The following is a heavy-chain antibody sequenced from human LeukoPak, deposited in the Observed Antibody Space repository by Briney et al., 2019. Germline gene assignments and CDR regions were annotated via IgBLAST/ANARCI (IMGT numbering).Heavy chain of an antibody. CDR1: GGSISSYY. D-gene: IGHD3-22*01. J-gene: IGHJ4*02. V-gene: IGHV4-59*01. CDR3: ARGSSGYYLGVDY. Sequence: PSETLSLTCTVSGGSISSYYWSWIRQPPGKGLEWIGYIHYSGSTNYNPSLKSRVTISVDTSKNRFSLKLSSVTAADTAVYYCARGSSGYYLGVDYWGQGTLVTVSS. CDR2: IHYSGST.